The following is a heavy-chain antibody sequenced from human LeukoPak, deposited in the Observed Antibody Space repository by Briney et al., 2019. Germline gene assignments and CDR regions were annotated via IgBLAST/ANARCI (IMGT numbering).Heavy chain of an antibody. Sequence: GGSLRLSCAASGFPFDRYWMSWVRLAPGKGLEWVANIKHDGSEKTFVDSVKGRFTISRNNAENSLYLQMNSLRAEDTAVYYCARDRQLPSSYYYYYYMDVWGKGTTVTVSS. CDR1: GFPFDRYW. D-gene: IGHD2-2*01. J-gene: IGHJ6*03. CDR2: IKHDGSEK. CDR3: ARDRQLPSSYYYYYYMDV. V-gene: IGHV3-7*01.